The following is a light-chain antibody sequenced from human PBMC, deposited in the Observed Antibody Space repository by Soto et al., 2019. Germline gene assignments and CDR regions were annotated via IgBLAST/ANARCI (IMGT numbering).Light chain of an antibody. CDR3: HQRSKWPLT. J-gene: IGKJ4*01. V-gene: IGKV3-11*01. CDR2: DAS. CDR1: QSVRSY. Sequence: EIVLTQSPATLSLSPGERATLSCRASQSVRSYLAWYQQKPGQAPRLLIYDASNRATDIPARFSGSGSGTDFTLTISSLDPEDSAVYYCHQRSKWPLTFGGGTKVKIK.